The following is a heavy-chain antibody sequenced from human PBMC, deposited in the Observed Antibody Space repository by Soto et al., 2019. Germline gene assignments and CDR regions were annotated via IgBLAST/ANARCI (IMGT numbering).Heavy chain of an antibody. CDR1: GFTFTSYA. V-gene: IGHV3-23*01. CDR2: ISGSGGSE. J-gene: IGHJ6*02. Sequence: GGSLRLSCAVSGFTFTSYAMTWVRQAPGKGLEWVSAISGSGGSEFYADSVKGRFTISRDNSKNTLYLQMKSLRAEDTALYYCAKGDTTMITDYYAMDVWGQGTTVTVSS. D-gene: IGHD5-18*01. CDR3: AKGDTTMITDYYAMDV.